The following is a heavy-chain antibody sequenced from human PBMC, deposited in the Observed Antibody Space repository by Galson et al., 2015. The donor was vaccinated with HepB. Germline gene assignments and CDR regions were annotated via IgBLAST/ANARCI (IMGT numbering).Heavy chain of an antibody. D-gene: IGHD2-21*01. CDR1: GYTFTSYA. CDR3: ARGLPGEVVIATNWFDP. J-gene: IGHJ5*02. V-gene: IGHV7-4-1*02. Sequence: SVKVSCKASGYTFTSYAMNWVRQAPGQGLEWMGWINTNTGNPTYAQGFTGRFVFSLDTSVSTAYLQISSLKAEDTAVYYCARGLPGEVVIATNWFDPWGQGTLVTVSS. CDR2: INTNTGNP.